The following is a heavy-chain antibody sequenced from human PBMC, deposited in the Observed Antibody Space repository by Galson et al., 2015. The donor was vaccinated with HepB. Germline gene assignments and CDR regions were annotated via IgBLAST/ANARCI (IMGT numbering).Heavy chain of an antibody. CDR2: MNPNSGNT. V-gene: IGHV1-8*01. CDR3: ARARLVLVPSARGGWFDP. Sequence: SVKVSCKASGYTFTSSDINWVRQATGQGLEWIGWMNPNSGNTGYAQKFQGRVTMTRSTSESTAYMELGSLRFEDTAVYYCARARLVLVPSARGGWFDPWGQGTLVTVSS. CDR1: GYTFTSSD. D-gene: IGHD2-2*01. J-gene: IGHJ5*02.